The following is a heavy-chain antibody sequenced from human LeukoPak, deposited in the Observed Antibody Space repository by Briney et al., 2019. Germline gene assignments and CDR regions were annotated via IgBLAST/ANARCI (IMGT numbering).Heavy chain of an antibody. CDR3: ARHRDCSTGSCYPDF. J-gene: IGHJ4*02. V-gene: IGHV5-10-1*01. Sequence: GESPKTSCKGSGYSFTTYWISWVRQMPGKGLQWMVRIAPGDSYTNYNPSFQGHVTISADKSDSTAYLQWSSLKASDTAMYYCARHRDCSTGSCYPDFWGQGTLVTVCS. CDR2: IAPGDSYT. CDR1: GYSFTTYW. D-gene: IGHD2-15*01.